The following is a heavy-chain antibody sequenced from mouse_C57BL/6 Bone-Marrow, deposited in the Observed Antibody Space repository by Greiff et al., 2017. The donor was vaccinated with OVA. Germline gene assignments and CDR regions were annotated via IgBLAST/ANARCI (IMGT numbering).Heavy chain of an antibody. V-gene: IGHV3-6*01. Sequence: EVHLVESGPGLVKPSQSLSLTCSVTGYSITSGYYWNWIRQFPGNKLEWMGYISYDGSNNYNPSLKNRISITRDTSKNQFFLKLNSVTTEDTATYYCARGPYYYGMGFAYWGQGTLVTVSA. CDR2: ISYDGSN. D-gene: IGHD1-1*01. J-gene: IGHJ3*01. CDR1: GYSITSGYY. CDR3: ARGPYYYGMGFAY.